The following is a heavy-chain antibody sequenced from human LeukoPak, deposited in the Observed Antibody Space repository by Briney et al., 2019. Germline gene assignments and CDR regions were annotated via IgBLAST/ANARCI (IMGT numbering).Heavy chain of an antibody. J-gene: IGHJ4*02. CDR3: AKERGIGGTNTFDN. Sequence: GASVKVSCKASGYTFTGYYMHWVRQAPGQGLEWMGWINPNSGGTNYAQKFQGRVTMTRDTSISTAYMELSRLRSDDTAVYYCAKERGIGGTNTFDNWGQGTLVTVSS. D-gene: IGHD1-1*01. CDR2: INPNSGGT. V-gene: IGHV1-2*02. CDR1: GYTFTGYY.